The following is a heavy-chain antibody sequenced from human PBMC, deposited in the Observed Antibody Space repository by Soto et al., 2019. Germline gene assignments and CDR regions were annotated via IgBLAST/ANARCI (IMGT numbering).Heavy chain of an antibody. CDR1: GFTFSNAW. V-gene: IGHV3-15*01. CDR3: TTGHYHGVRGSYKRGYYFDY. D-gene: IGHD1-26*01. CDR2: IKSKTDGGTT. Sequence: ESGGGLVKPGGSLRLSCAASGFTFSNAWMSWVRQAPGKGLEWVGRIKSKTDGGTTDYAAPVKGRFTISRDDSKNTLYLQMNSLKTEDTAVYYCTTGHYHGVRGSYKRGYYFDYWGQGTLVTVSS. J-gene: IGHJ4*02.